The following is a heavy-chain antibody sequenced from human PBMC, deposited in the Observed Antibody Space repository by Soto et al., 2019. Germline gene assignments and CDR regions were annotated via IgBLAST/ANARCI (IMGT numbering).Heavy chain of an antibody. D-gene: IGHD3-3*01. CDR2: IYYSGST. J-gene: IGHJ6*02. CDR1: GGSISSYY. Sequence: QVQLQESGPGLVKPSETLSLTCTVSGGSISSYYWSWIRQPPGKGLEWIGYIYYSGSTNYNPSLKSRVTRSVDTSKNQFSLKLSSVTAADTAVYYCARAVVDFWSGLNYYGMDVWGQGTTVTVSS. CDR3: ARAVVDFWSGLNYYGMDV. V-gene: IGHV4-59*01.